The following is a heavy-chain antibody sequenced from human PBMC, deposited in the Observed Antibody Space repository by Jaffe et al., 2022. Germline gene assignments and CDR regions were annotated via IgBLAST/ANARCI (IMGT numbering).Heavy chain of an antibody. CDR1: GFTFSSYG. D-gene: IGHD6-19*01. CDR3: AKEGAAVAGTREYYFDY. J-gene: IGHJ4*02. Sequence: QVQLVESGGGVVQPGGSLRLSCAASGFTFSSYGMHWVRQAPGKGLEWVAFIRYDGSNKYYADSVKGRFTISRDNSKNTLYLQMNSLRAEDTAVYYCAKEGAAVAGTREYYFDYWGQGTLVTVSS. CDR2: IRYDGSNK. V-gene: IGHV3-30*02.